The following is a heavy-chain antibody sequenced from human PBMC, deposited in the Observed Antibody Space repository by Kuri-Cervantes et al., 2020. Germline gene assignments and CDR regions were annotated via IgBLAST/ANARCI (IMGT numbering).Heavy chain of an antibody. CDR1: GYTFTSYG. V-gene: IGHV1-18*01. J-gene: IGHJ4*02. D-gene: IGHD2-8*01. CDR3: ARDRGVYCTNGVCLHSPVYFDY. CDR2: ISAYNGNT. Sequence: ASVKVSCKASGYTFTSYGISWVRQAPGQGLEWMGWISAYNGNTNYAQKLQGRVTMTTDTSTSTAYMELRSLRSDDTAVYYCARDRGVYCTNGVCLHSPVYFDYWGQGTLVTVSS.